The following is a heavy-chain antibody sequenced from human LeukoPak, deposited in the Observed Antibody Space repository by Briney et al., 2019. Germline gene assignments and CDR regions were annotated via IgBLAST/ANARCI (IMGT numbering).Heavy chain of an antibody. CDR3: AGRYCSGGSCYSVDYYYYYMDV. CDR1: GGTFSSYA. Sequence: SVKVSCKASGGTFSSYAISWVRQAPGQGLEWMGGIIPIFGTANYAQKFQGRVTITADESTSTAYMELSSLRSEDTAVYYCAGRYCSGGSCYSVDYYYYYMDVWGKGTTVIVSS. D-gene: IGHD2-15*01. V-gene: IGHV1-69*01. CDR2: IIPIFGTA. J-gene: IGHJ6*03.